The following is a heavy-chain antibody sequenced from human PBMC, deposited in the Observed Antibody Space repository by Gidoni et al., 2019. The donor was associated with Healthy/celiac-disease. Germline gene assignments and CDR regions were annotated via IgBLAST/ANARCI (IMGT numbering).Heavy chain of an antibody. CDR1: GFTFSSYG. CDR2: IWYDGSNK. J-gene: IGHJ4*02. D-gene: IGHD6-13*01. V-gene: IGHV3-33*01. CDR3: ARESSWIDY. Sequence: QVQLVESGGGVVQPGRSLRLSCPASGFTFSSYGMHWVRQAPGKGLEWVAVIWYDGSNKYYADSVKGRFTISRDNSKNTLYLQMNSLRAEDTAVYYCARESSWIDYWGQGTLVTVSS.